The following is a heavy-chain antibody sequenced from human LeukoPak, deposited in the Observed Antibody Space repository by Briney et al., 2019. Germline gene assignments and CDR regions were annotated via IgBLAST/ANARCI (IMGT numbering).Heavy chain of an antibody. D-gene: IGHD2-2*01. Sequence: ASVKVSCKASGYTFTGYYMHWVRQAPGQGLEWMGWINPNSGGTNYAQKFQGRVTMTRDTSISTAYMELSRLRSDDTALYYCARRGHCSSTSCHYIAAPSYYYMDVWGKGTTVTVSS. CDR3: ARRGHCSSTSCHYIAAPSYYYMDV. CDR1: GYTFTGYY. J-gene: IGHJ6*03. CDR2: INPNSGGT. V-gene: IGHV1-2*02.